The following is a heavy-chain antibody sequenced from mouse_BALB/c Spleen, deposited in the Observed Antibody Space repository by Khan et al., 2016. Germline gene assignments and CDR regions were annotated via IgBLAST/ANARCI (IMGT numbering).Heavy chain of an antibody. CDR2: ILPGSGTT. Sequence: QVQLQQSGAELMKPGASVKISCKATGYTFTSYCIDWVKQRPGHGLEWIGEILPGSGTTNYNEKFKGKATFTTDTSSNTAYMQLSSLTSADSAVYYCAGEDDKAWFAYWGQGTLVTVSA. J-gene: IGHJ3*01. V-gene: IGHV1-9*01. CDR3: AGEDDKAWFAY. CDR1: GYTFTSYC.